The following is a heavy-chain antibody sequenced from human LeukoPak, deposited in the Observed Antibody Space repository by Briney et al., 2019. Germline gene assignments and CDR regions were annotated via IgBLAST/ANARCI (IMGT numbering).Heavy chain of an antibody. CDR2: ISSSSSYI. Sequence: GGSLRLSRAASGFTFSSYEMNWVCEAPGEGLEWVSSISSSSSYIYYADSVKGRFTISRDNAKNSLYLQMNSLRAEDTAVYYCAREMLDSYGSGNYLSYYYYYYMDVWGKGTTVTISS. CDR3: AREMLDSYGSGNYLSYYYYYYMDV. V-gene: IGHV3-21*01. CDR1: GFTFSSYE. J-gene: IGHJ6*03. D-gene: IGHD3-10*01.